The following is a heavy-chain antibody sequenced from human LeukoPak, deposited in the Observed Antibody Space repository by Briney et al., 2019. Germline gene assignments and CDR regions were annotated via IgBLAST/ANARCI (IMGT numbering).Heavy chain of an antibody. J-gene: IGHJ3*02. D-gene: IGHD3-22*01. CDR1: GFTFSSYA. CDR2: ISGSGGNT. CDR3: NRELAYYDSSGYYYPAFDI. Sequence: GGSLRLSCAASGFTFSSYAMSWVRQAPGKGLEWVSAISGSGGNTYYADSVKGRFTISRDNSKNTLYLQMNSLRAEDTAVYYCNRELAYYDSSGYYYPAFDIWGQGTMVTVSS. V-gene: IGHV3-23*01.